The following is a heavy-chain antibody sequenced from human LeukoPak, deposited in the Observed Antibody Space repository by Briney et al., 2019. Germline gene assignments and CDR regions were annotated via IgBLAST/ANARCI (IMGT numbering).Heavy chain of an antibody. D-gene: IGHD3-22*01. J-gene: IGHJ4*02. Sequence: KISCKGSGYSFTSYWIGWVRQAPGQGLEWMGRIIPILGIANYAQKFQGRVTITADKSTSTAYMELSSLRSEDTAVYYCARGPDYYDSSGYYYHTDYWGQGTLVTVSS. V-gene: IGHV1-69*04. CDR2: IIPILGIA. CDR1: GYSFTSYW. CDR3: ARGPDYYDSSGYYYHTDY.